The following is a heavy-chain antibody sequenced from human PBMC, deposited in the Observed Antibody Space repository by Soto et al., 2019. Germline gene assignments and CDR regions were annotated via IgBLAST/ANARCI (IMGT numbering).Heavy chain of an antibody. Sequence: PSETLSLTCTVSGGSITSSSYYWGWIRQPPGKGLEWIGSIYYSGSTYYNPSLKSRVTISVDTSKNQFSLKLSSVTAADTAVYYCARGGGDSSGYYYGYWGQGTLVTVSS. V-gene: IGHV4-39*07. D-gene: IGHD3-22*01. CDR3: ARGGGDSSGYYYGY. CDR1: GGSITSSSYY. CDR2: IYYSGST. J-gene: IGHJ4*02.